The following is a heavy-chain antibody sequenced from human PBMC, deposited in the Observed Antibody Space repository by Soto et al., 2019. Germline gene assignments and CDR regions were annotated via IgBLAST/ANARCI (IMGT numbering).Heavy chain of an antibody. V-gene: IGHV1-18*01. J-gene: IGHJ5*02. Sequence: ASVKVSCKASGYTFTSYDINWVRQATGQGLEWMGWMSPNSGNTNYAQKLQGRVTMTTDTSTSTAYMELRSLRSDDTAVYYCARGGGPYYDFWSGYYKDWFDPWGQGTLVTVSS. CDR3: ARGGGPYYDFWSGYYKDWFDP. CDR1: GYTFTSYD. CDR2: MSPNSGNT. D-gene: IGHD3-3*01.